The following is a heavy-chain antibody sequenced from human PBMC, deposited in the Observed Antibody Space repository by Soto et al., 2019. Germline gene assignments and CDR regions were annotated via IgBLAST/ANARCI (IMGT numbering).Heavy chain of an antibody. CDR3: ARDRLWYSSSWYLYAFDY. D-gene: IGHD6-13*01. Sequence: ASVKVSCEASGYTFTIYYIHWVRQAPGQGLEWMGIINPSGGSTSYAQKLQGRVTMTTDTSTSTAHMELRSLRSDDTAVYYCARDRLWYSSSWYLYAFDYWGQGTLVTVSS. CDR1: GYTFTIYY. CDR2: INPSGGST. J-gene: IGHJ4*02. V-gene: IGHV1-46*01.